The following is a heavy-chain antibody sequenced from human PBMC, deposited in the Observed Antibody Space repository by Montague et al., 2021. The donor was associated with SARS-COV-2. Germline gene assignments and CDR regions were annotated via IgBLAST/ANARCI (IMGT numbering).Heavy chain of an antibody. CDR3: TTHSGNYLSFGF. CDR1: GFTFSDSA. Sequence: SLRLSCAASGFTFSDSAMHWVRQASGKGLEWVGRIRSKSNNYATAFSPSLKGRFTISRDDSKNAAYLQMNSLKPEDTAVYYCTTHSGNYLSFGFWGQGTLVAVSS. J-gene: IGHJ4*02. V-gene: IGHV3-73*01. D-gene: IGHD1-26*01. CDR2: IRSKSNNYAT.